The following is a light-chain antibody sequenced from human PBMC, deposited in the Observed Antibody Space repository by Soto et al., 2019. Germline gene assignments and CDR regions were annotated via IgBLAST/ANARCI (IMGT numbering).Light chain of an antibody. CDR3: QQYGSSHT. Sequence: EIVLTQSPATLSLSPGERATLSFRASQSVSSYLAWYQQKPGQAPRLLIYGASSRSTGIPDRFSGSGSGTDFTLPISRLEPEDFAVYYCQQYGSSHTFGGGTKV. J-gene: IGKJ4*01. CDR2: GAS. V-gene: IGKV3-20*01. CDR1: QSVSSY.